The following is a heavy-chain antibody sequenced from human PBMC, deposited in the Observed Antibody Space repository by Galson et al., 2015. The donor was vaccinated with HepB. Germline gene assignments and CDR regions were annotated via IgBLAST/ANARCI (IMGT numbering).Heavy chain of an antibody. J-gene: IGHJ5*02. CDR3: ASGGLTVKGFGESFLNWFDP. CDR2: ISSGSNI. Sequence: SLRLSCAASGFKFSSYNMHWVRQAPGKGLEWVSYISSGSNISYADPVRGRFTISRDNAKNLLFLQMNSLRVDDTAVYYCASGGLTVKGFGESFLNWFDPWGQGILVTVSS. CDR1: GFKFSSYN. V-gene: IGHV3-21*01. D-gene: IGHD3-10*01.